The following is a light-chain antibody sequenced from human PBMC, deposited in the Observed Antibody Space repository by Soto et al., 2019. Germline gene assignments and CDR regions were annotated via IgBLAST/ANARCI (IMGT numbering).Light chain of an antibody. CDR2: SNH. Sequence: QAVVTQPPSASGTPGQRVTISCSGSNSNIGSNTVNWYQRLPGTAPKLLIYSNHQRPSGVPDRFSGSNSGTSASLAISGLQSEDAADYYCATWDDSLNGRVFGGGTKLTVL. CDR3: ATWDDSLNGRV. V-gene: IGLV1-44*01. CDR1: NSNIGSNT. J-gene: IGLJ3*02.